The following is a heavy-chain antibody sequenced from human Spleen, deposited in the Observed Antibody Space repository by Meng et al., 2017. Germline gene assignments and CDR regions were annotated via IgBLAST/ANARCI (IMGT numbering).Heavy chain of an antibody. V-gene: IGHV4-59*01. D-gene: IGHD3-22*01. Sequence: SETLSLTCIVSGGSIRNYYWSWIRQPPGKGLEWIGYIYYSGSTNYNPSLKSRVTISVDTSKNQFSLKLSSVTAADTAVYYCARIDSSGYYGYYYGMDVWGQGTSATFPS. CDR3: ARIDSSGYYGYYYGMDV. CDR1: GGSIRNYY. CDR2: IYYSGST. J-gene: IGHJ6*02.